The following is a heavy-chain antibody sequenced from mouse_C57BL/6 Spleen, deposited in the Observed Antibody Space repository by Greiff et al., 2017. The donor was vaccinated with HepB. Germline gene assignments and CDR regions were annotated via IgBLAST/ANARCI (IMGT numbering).Heavy chain of an antibody. V-gene: IGHV1-18*01. J-gene: IGHJ4*01. D-gene: IGHD3-2*02. Sequence: EVKLVESGPELVKPGASVKIPCKASGYTFTDYNMDWVKQSHGKSLEWIGDINPNNGGTIYNQKFKGKATLTVDKSSSTAYMELRSLTSEDTAVYYCARFLRAMDYWGQGTSVTVSS. CDR1: GYTFTDYN. CDR3: ARFLRAMDY. CDR2: INPNNGGT.